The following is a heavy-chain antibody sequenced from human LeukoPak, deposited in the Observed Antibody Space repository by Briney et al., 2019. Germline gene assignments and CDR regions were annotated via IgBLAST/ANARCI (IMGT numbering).Heavy chain of an antibody. Sequence: GESLKITCKGSGYSFTSYWISWVRQMPGKGLEWMGRINPSDSYTNYSPSFQGHVTISADKSISTAYLQWSSLKASDTAMYYCARVGRGATKFVFDYWGQGTLVTVSS. CDR1: GYSFTSYW. J-gene: IGHJ4*02. D-gene: IGHD1-26*01. CDR2: INPSDSYT. V-gene: IGHV5-10-1*01. CDR3: ARVGRGATKFVFDY.